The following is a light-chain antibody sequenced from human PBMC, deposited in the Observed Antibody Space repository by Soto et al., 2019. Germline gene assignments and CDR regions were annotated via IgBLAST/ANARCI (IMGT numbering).Light chain of an antibody. CDR1: ETIISSY. J-gene: IGKJ1*01. CDR3: QQYGGSRWT. Sequence: EIVLTQSPGTLSLSPGERATLSCRASETIISSYLAWYQQKPAQAPRLLIYDASNRATGVPDRFSGSGSGTAFTLPISRLEPEDVAVYYCQQYGGSRWTFGQGTRV. V-gene: IGKV3-20*01. CDR2: DAS.